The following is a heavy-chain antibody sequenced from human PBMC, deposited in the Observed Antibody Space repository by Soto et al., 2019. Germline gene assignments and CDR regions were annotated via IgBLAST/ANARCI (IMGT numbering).Heavy chain of an antibody. CDR2: IVPMFGIP. CDR3: ASGPYTSSSGGYYYYYMDV. CDR1: GGTFSSYA. Sequence: QVQLVQSGAEVKKPGSSVKVSCKASGGTFSSYAINWVRQAPGQGLEWMGRIVPMFGIPNFAPKFQGRVTMTADRSTTTAYMELSSLRSEDTAVYYCASGPYTSSSGGYYYYYMDVWGKGTTVTVSS. J-gene: IGHJ6*03. D-gene: IGHD6-6*01. V-gene: IGHV1-69*02.